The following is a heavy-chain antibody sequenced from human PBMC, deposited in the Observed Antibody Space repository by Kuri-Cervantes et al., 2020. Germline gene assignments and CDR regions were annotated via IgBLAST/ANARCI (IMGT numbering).Heavy chain of an antibody. J-gene: IGHJ5*02. V-gene: IGHV3-33*05. CDR3: ARDTSCRGYICYLRFDP. D-gene: IGHD3-22*01. CDR2: LSYDGNYK. Sequence: GESLKISCAASGFTFSYYGIHWVRQAPGKGLEWVAGLSYDGNYKYYADSVKGRFTISRDNSKETLYLQMDSLRAEDTAVYYCARDTSCRGYICYLRFDPWGQGTLVTVSS. CDR1: GFTFSYYG.